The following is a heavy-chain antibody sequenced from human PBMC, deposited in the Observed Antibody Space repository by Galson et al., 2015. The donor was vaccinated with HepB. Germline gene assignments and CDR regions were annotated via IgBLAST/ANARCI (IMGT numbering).Heavy chain of an antibody. Sequence: SLRLSCAGSGFTFGRDWMSWVRQAPEKGLEWVANIKEDGSEKYYVDSVKGRFTISRDNAKNSLYLQMNSLRAEDTALYYCAKCSEAGGYTFGMDVWGQGTTVTVSS. V-gene: IGHV3-7*03. D-gene: IGHD3-22*01. CDR2: IKEDGSEK. J-gene: IGHJ6*02. CDR3: AKCSEAGGYTFGMDV. CDR1: GFTFGRDW.